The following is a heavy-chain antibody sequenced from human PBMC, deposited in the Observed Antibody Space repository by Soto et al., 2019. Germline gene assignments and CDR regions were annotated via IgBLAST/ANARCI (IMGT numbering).Heavy chain of an antibody. D-gene: IGHD5-18*01. CDR2: VHHSWGS. Sequence: SETLSLTCTVSGGSISSYYWSWFRQSPGKRMEWIGYVHHSWGSSYNPSLQSRVAISLDTSKSQFSLKVTSVTATDTAVYYCARGDVDTAMVTTGLVDYWGQGTLVTVSS. CDR3: ARGDVDTAMVTTGLVDY. CDR1: GGSISSYY. V-gene: IGHV4-59*08. J-gene: IGHJ4*02.